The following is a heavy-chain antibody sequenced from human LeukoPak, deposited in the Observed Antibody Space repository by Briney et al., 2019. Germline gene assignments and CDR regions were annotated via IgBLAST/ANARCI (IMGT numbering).Heavy chain of an antibody. J-gene: IGHJ6*03. CDR2: IYYSGST. CDR1: GGSISSSSYY. V-gene: IGHV4-39*01. CDR3: ARRGYCSSTSCNSYYYYYCMDV. D-gene: IGHD2-2*02. Sequence: SETLSLICTVSGGSISSSSYYWGWIRQPPGKGLEWIGSIYYSGSTYYNPSLKSRVTISVDTSKNQFSLKLSSVTAADTAVYYCARRGYCSSTSCNSYYYYYCMDVWGKGTTVTISS.